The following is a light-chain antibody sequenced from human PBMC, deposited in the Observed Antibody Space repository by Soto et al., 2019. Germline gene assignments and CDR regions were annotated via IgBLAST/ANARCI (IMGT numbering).Light chain of an antibody. CDR3: QQYGSPPLT. CDR1: QSVSNSY. J-gene: IGKJ3*01. Sequence: EIVLTQSPDTLSLSPGERATLSCRASQSVSNSYLAWYQQKPGQAPRLLIYGASGRATGIPDRFSGGESGTDFTLTISRLEPEDFEVYYCQQYGSPPLTFGPGTKVDIK. V-gene: IGKV3-20*01. CDR2: GAS.